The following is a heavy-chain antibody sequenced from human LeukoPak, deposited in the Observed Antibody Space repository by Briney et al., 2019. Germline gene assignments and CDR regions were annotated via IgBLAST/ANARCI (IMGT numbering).Heavy chain of an antibody. CDR3: ARGRNYYDSSGLVDY. CDR1: GYTFTGYY. Sequence: GASVKVSCKASGYTFTGYYMHWVRQAPGQGLEWMGWISAYNGNTNYAQKLQGRVTMTTDTSTSTAYMELRSLRSDDTAVYYCARGRNYYDSSGLVDYWGQGTLSPSPQ. D-gene: IGHD3-22*01. CDR2: ISAYNGNT. J-gene: IGHJ4*02. V-gene: IGHV1-18*04.